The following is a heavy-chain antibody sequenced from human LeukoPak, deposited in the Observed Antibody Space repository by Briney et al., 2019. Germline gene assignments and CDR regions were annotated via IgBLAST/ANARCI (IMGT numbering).Heavy chain of an antibody. CDR1: GYTFTAYY. D-gene: IGHD6-13*01. Sequence: GASVKVSCKPSGYTFTAYYLHWVRQAPGQGLEWMGWINPTSGGTHYAQKFQGRVTMTRDTSISTAYMELGRLTSDDTAAYYCAREGIAEPDTNWFDPWGQGTLVTVSS. V-gene: IGHV1-2*02. CDR3: AREGIAEPDTNWFDP. CDR2: INPTSGGT. J-gene: IGHJ5*02.